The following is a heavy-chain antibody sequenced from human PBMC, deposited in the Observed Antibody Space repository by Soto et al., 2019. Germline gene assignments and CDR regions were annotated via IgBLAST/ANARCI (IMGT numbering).Heavy chain of an antibody. CDR3: ARGKRRYSSSPIDY. J-gene: IGHJ4*02. D-gene: IGHD6-6*01. CDR2: INHSGST. Sequence: QVQLQQWGAGLLKPSETLSLTCAVYGGSFSGYYWSWIRQPPGKGLEWIGEINHSGSTNYNPSLKRRVTIAVDTSKNQCAQKLSAVTAADTAVYYCARGKRRYSSSPIDYWGQGTLVTVSS. V-gene: IGHV4-34*01. CDR1: GGSFSGYY.